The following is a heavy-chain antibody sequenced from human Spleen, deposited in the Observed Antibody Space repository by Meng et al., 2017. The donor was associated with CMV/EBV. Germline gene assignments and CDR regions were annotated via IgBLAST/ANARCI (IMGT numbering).Heavy chain of an antibody. D-gene: IGHD6-13*01. J-gene: IGHJ4*02. CDR1: WGSISSYY. V-gene: IGHV4-4*07. Sequence: VPLHYSGPGLVKPPQTLPLTCTGAWGSISSYYCSWIRQPAGKVLEWIRRIYTSGSTNYNPSLKSRVTMSVDTSKNQFSLKLSSVTAAYTAVYYCARSRDYSSLTDYWGQGTLVTVSS. CDR3: ARSRDYSSLTDY. CDR2: IYTSGST.